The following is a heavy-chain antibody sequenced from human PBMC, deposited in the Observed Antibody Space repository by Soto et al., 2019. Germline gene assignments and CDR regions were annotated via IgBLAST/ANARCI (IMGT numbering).Heavy chain of an antibody. CDR1: GYSFTSYW. CDR2: IYPGDSDT. J-gene: IGHJ5*02. CDR3: ARLIAARKSWFDP. Sequence: GESLKISCKGSGYSFTSYWIGWVRQMPGKGLEWMGIIYPGDSDTRYNPSFQGQVTISADKSISTSSLQCSSLKASDTAMYYGARLIAARKSWFDPWGQGSLVTVSS. V-gene: IGHV5-51*01. D-gene: IGHD6-6*01.